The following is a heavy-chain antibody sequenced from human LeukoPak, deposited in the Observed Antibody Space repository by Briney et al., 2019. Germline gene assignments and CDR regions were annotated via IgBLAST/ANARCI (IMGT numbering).Heavy chain of an antibody. D-gene: IGHD1-26*01. J-gene: IGHJ4*02. Sequence: PSQTLSLTCTVSGGSISSGGYYWTWIRQHPGKGLEWIGYIYYSGSTYYNPSLKSRVTISVDTSKNQFSLKLSTVTAADTAVYYCARDDVGSGLDYWGQGTLVTVSS. CDR1: GGSISSGGYY. CDR3: ARDDVGSGLDY. CDR2: IYYSGST. V-gene: IGHV4-31*03.